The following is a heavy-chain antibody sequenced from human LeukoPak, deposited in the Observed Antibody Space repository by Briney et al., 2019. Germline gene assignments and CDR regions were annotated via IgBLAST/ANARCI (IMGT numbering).Heavy chain of an antibody. V-gene: IGHV3-23*01. CDR1: GFTFSSYS. D-gene: IGHD5-18*01. CDR3: ATKTAFDY. Sequence: GGSLRLSCAASGFTFSSYSMNWVRQAPGKGLEWVSSISSSGGSTYYADSVRGRFTISRDNSRNTLFLQMISPRGEDTAVYYCATKTAFDYWGQGTLVTVSS. J-gene: IGHJ4*02. CDR2: ISSSGGST.